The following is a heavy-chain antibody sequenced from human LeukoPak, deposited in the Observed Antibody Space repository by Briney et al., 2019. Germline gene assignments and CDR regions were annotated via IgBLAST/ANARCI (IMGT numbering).Heavy chain of an antibody. V-gene: IGHV3-30*03. Sequence: GGSLRLSCAASGFTFSNYGMHWVRQAPGKGLEWVAVISYDVSNKYYADSLRGRFTISRDNSKNTLFLQMNSVRAEDSAVYYCVGGYCSTTACSPLEYWGQGTLVTVSS. J-gene: IGHJ4*02. CDR3: VGGYCSTTACSPLEY. CDR2: ISYDVSNK. D-gene: IGHD2-2*01. CDR1: GFTFSNYG.